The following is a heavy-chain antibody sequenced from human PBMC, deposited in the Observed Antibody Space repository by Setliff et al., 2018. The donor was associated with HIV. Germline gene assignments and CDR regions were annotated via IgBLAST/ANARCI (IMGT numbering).Heavy chain of an antibody. Sequence: SETLSLTCSVSGGSISSGGHYWNWIRQHPGRGLEWIGYISNSGSTYYNPSLKGRLTISVDPSKNHFSLNLTSVTAADTAMYYCAREHCNGGSCNGFDIWGQGTMVTVSS. CDR2: ISNSGST. D-gene: IGHD2-15*01. J-gene: IGHJ3*02. V-gene: IGHV4-31*03. CDR3: AREHCNGGSCNGFDI. CDR1: GGSISSGGHY.